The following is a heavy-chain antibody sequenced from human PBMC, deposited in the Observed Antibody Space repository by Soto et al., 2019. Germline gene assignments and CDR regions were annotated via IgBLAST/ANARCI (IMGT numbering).Heavy chain of an antibody. CDR3: ARDGDYFGSGSPPLLSK. CDR2: IYYSGSS. D-gene: IGHD3-10*01. Sequence: QVQLQESGPGLVKPSQTLSLTCTVSGGSITSGGYCWTWIRQHPVKGLEWMGHIYYSGSSSYNPSLKSPLTISIDTSKNQFSLKLTSVTAADMAVYYCARDGDYFGSGSPPLLSKWGQGTLVTVSS. J-gene: IGHJ4*02. V-gene: IGHV4-31*01. CDR1: GGSITSGGYC.